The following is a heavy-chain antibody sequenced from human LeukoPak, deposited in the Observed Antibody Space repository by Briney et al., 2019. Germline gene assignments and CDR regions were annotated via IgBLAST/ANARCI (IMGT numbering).Heavy chain of an antibody. CDR3: AKGGKGDVTPFDY. CDR2: ISGGGST. Sequence: GGSLRLSCAASGFTFTSYSMNWVRQAPGKGLEWVSSISGGGSTYYADSVKGQFTISRDNSKNTLYLQVNSLRAEDTAVYYCAKGGKGDVTPFDYWGQGTLVTVSS. CDR1: GFTFTSYS. D-gene: IGHD3-16*01. V-gene: IGHV3-23*01. J-gene: IGHJ4*02.